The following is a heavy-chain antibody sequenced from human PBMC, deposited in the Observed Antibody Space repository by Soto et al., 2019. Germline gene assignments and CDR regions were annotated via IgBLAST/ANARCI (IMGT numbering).Heavy chain of an antibody. J-gene: IGHJ3*02. V-gene: IGHV4-4*08. CDR2: IYISGTT. Sequence: QVQLQESGPGLVKPSETLSLTCTVSGGSLSGYYWSWIRQPPGKGLEWIGYIYISGTTTYNPSLKSRVTISLDTSRNQFSLKLSSVTTADTAVYYCARVREDASDIWGQGTQVTVSS. CDR3: ARVREDASDI. CDR1: GGSLSGYY.